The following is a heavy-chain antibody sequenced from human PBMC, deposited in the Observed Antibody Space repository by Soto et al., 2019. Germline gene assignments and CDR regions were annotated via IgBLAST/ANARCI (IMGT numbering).Heavy chain of an antibody. Sequence: QVQLVESGGGVVQPGRSLRLSCAASGFTFSSYAMHWVRQAPGKGLEWVAVISYDGSNKYYADSVKGRFTISRDNSKNTLYLQMNSLRAEDTAVYYCARAPGARGSSWSVDSYWGQGTLVTVSS. CDR2: ISYDGSNK. CDR1: GFTFSSYA. V-gene: IGHV3-30-3*01. D-gene: IGHD6-13*01. CDR3: ARAPGARGSSWSVDSY. J-gene: IGHJ4*02.